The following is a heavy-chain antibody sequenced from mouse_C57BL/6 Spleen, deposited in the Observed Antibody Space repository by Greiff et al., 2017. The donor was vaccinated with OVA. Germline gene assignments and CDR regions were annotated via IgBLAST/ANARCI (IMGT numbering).Heavy chain of an antibody. CDR2: INPNNGGT. CDR3: AREGYYYGSYYFDY. CDR1: GYTFTDYN. D-gene: IGHD1-1*01. J-gene: IGHJ2*01. V-gene: IGHV1-22*01. Sequence: VQLKQSGPELVKPGASVKMSCKASGYTFTDYNMHWVKQSHGKSLEWIGYINPNNGGTSYNQKFKGKATLTVNKSSSTAYMELRSLTSEDSAVYYCAREGYYYGSYYFDYWGQGTTLTVSS.